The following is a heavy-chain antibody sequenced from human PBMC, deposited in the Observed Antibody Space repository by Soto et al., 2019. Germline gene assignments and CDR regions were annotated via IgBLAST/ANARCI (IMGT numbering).Heavy chain of an antibody. CDR3: ARGPDYDFWSGYFSRYYYYYGMDV. Sequence: QVQLVQSGAEVKKPGASVKVSCKASGYTFTSYGISWVRQAPGQGLEWMGWISAYNGNTNYAQKLQGRVTMTTDTSTSKAYKELRSLRSDDTAVYYCARGPDYDFWSGYFSRYYYYYGMDVWGQGTTVTVSS. J-gene: IGHJ6*02. CDR2: ISAYNGNT. CDR1: GYTFTSYG. V-gene: IGHV1-18*01. D-gene: IGHD3-3*01.